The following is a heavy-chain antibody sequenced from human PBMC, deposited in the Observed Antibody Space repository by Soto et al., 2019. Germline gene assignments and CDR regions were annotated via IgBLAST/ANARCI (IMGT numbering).Heavy chain of an antibody. V-gene: IGHV2-70*04. J-gene: IGHJ4*02. CDR3: ARTAGYYRGRHFDF. CDR2: IDWDDDK. CDR1: GFPLRTTGMR. D-gene: IGHD3-10*01. Sequence: PTLVNPTQTLTLTCTFSGFPLRTTGMRVSWIRQPPGKALEWLARIDWDDDKFYSTSLKTRLTISKDTSENQVVLTMTNMDPVDTATYYCARTAGYYRGRHFDFWGQGTLVTVSS.